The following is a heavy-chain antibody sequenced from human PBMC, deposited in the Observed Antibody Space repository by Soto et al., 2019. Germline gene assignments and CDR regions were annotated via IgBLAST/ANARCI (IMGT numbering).Heavy chain of an antibody. Sequence: EVQLVESGGGLVQPGRSLRLSCAASGFTFDDYAMHWVRQAPGKGLEWVSGISWNSGSIGYADSVKGRFTISRDNAKNPLYLQMNSLRAEDTALYYCAKGKRWLRSELVLDYWGQGTLVTVSS. J-gene: IGHJ4*02. CDR1: GFTFDDYA. V-gene: IGHV3-9*01. CDR2: ISWNSGSI. D-gene: IGHD5-12*01. CDR3: AKGKRWLRSELVLDY.